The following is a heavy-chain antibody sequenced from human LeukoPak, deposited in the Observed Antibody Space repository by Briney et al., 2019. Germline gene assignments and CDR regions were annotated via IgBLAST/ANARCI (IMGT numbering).Heavy chain of an antibody. CDR2: INHSGST. J-gene: IGHJ4*02. Sequence: PSGTLSLTCAVSGGSISSSNWWSWVRQPPGKGLEWIGEINHSGSTNYNPSLKSRVTISVDTSKNQFSLKLSSVTAADTAVYYCARARRYSGYIFSIRGYYFDYWGQGTLVTVSS. D-gene: IGHD5-12*01. CDR1: GGSISSSNW. CDR3: ARARRYSGYIFSIRGYYFDY. V-gene: IGHV4-4*02.